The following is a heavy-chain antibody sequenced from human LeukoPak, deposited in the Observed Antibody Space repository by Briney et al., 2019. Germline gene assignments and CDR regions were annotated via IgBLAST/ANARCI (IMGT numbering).Heavy chain of an antibody. CDR3: ARACRDGYFDY. CDR1: GFTFTNAW. Sequence: GSLRLSCAASGFTFTNAWMNWVRQAPGKGLEWVGEINHSGSTNYNPSLKSRVTISVDTSKNQFSLKLSSVTAADTAVYYCARACRDGYFDYWGQGTLVTVSS. D-gene: IGHD5-24*01. CDR2: INHSGST. V-gene: IGHV4-34*01. J-gene: IGHJ4*02.